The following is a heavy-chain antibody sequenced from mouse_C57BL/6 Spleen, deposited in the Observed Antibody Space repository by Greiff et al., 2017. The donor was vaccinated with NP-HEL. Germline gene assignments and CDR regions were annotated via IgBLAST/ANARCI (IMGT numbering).Heavy chain of an antibody. D-gene: IGHD4-1*01. Sequence: EVQRVESGGGLVKPGGSLKLSCAASGFTFSDYGMHWVRQAPEKGLEWVAYISSGSSTIYYADTVKGRFTISRDNAKNTLFLQMTSLRSEDTAMYYCARGLGRGYYFDYWGQGTTLTVSS. CDR2: ISSGSSTI. CDR1: GFTFSDYG. J-gene: IGHJ2*01. CDR3: ARGLGRGYYFDY. V-gene: IGHV5-17*01.